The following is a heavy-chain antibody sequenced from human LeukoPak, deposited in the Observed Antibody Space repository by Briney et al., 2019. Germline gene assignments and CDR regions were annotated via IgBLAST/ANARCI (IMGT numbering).Heavy chain of an antibody. CDR3: ARVTIECGDLIDY. V-gene: IGHV4-39*07. CDR2: IYYSGST. J-gene: IGHJ4*02. CDR1: GGSISSSSYY. D-gene: IGHD4-17*01. Sequence: PSETLSLTFTVSGGSISSSSYYWGWIRQPPGKGLEWIGSIYYSGSTYYNPSLKSRVTISVDTSKNQFSLKLSSVTAADTAVYYCARVTIECGDLIDYWGQGTLVTVSS.